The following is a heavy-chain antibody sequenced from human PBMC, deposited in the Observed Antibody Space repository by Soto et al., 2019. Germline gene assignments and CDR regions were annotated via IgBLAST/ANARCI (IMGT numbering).Heavy chain of an antibody. Sequence: QVQLVESGGGVVQPGRSPRLSCAASGFTFSSYAMHWVRQAPGKGLEWVAVISYDGSNKYYADSVKGRFTISRDNSKNTLYLQMNSLRAEDTAVYYCAREPEGYSYGYGYYYYGMDVWGQGTTVTVSS. D-gene: IGHD5-18*01. CDR2: ISYDGSNK. J-gene: IGHJ6*02. CDR1: GFTFSSYA. V-gene: IGHV3-30-3*01. CDR3: AREPEGYSYGYGYYYYGMDV.